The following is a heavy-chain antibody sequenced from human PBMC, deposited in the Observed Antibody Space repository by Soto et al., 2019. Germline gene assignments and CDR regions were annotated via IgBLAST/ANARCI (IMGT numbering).Heavy chain of an antibody. V-gene: IGHV1-69*13. D-gene: IGHD5-18*01. CDR3: ARLHSHGTYGMDV. CDR2: IIPIFGTA. CDR1: GGSFTYT. Sequence: SVKVSCQASGGSFTYTLSWVRQAPGQGLEWMGGIIPIFGTANYAQKFQGRVTITADESTKTAYMELSTLRSEDTAVYYCARLHSHGTYGMDVWGQGTTVTVSS. J-gene: IGHJ6*02.